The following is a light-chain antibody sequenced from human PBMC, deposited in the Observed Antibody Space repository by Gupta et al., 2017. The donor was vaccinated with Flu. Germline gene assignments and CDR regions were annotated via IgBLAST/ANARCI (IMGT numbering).Light chain of an antibody. CDR1: SSNIGSNP. CDR2: GNN. CDR3: GAWDDSVNGFYV. V-gene: IGLV1-44*01. Sequence: QSVLTQPPSASGTPGQRVTISCSGGSSNIGSNPVNWYQQVPGTTPKVLIYGNNRRPSGVPDRFSGSKSGTSASLAISGRQSEDEADYYCGAWDDSVNGFYVFGTGTKVTVL. J-gene: IGLJ1*01.